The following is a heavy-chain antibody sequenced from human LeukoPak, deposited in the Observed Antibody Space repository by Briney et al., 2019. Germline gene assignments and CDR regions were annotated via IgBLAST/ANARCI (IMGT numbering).Heavy chain of an antibody. V-gene: IGHV4-4*07. J-gene: IGHJ4*02. Sequence: ASETLSLTCTVSGGSIRSQYWSWIRQPAGRGLEWLGRIYASGSTNYSPSLKSRVTMSLDTSKNQFSLKLFSVTAADTAVYFCAIDVSSWPFFDSWGQGTQVTVSS. CDR3: AIDVSSWPFFDS. D-gene: IGHD6-13*01. CDR2: IYASGST. CDR1: GGSIRSQY.